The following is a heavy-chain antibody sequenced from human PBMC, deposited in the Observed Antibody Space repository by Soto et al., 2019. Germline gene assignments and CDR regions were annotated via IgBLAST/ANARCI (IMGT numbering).Heavy chain of an antibody. CDR1: GYTFTSYA. D-gene: IGHD6-13*01. CDR2: ISAYNGNT. V-gene: IGHV1-3*01. CDR3: ARDFRIAATDSHPFDY. Sequence: ASVKVSCKASGYTFTSYAMHWVRQAPGQRLEWMGWISAYNGNTKYSQKLQGRVTMTTDTSTSTAYMELRSLRSDDTAVYYCARDFRIAATDSHPFDYWGQGTLVTVSS. J-gene: IGHJ4*02.